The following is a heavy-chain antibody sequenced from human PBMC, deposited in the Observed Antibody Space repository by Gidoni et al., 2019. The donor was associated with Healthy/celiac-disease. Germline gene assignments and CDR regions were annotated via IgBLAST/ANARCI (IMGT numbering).Heavy chain of an antibody. CDR3: ARGPPPYGDYVFDI. V-gene: IGHV4-39*07. D-gene: IGHD4-17*01. CDR2: IYYSGST. J-gene: IGHJ3*02. Sequence: QLQLQDSGPGLVKPSETLSLPCTVPGGSFRSSSYYWGWIRQPPGKGLEWIGSIYYSGSTYYNPSLKSRVTISVDTSKNQFSLKLSSVTAADTAVYYCARGPPPYGDYVFDIWGQGTMVTVSS. CDR1: GGSFRSSSYY.